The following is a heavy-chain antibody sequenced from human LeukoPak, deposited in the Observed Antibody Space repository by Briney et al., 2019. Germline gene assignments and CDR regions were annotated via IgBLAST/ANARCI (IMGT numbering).Heavy chain of an antibody. Sequence: ASVKVSCKASGYNFNSYGMNWVRQAPGQGLEWMGWINPNSGGTNYAQKFQGRVTMTRDTSISTAYMELSRLRSDDTAVYYCARVLVGATTASSAFDIWGQGTMVTVSS. D-gene: IGHD1-26*01. CDR1: GYNFNSYG. CDR2: INPNSGGT. J-gene: IGHJ3*02. V-gene: IGHV1-2*02. CDR3: ARVLVGATTASSAFDI.